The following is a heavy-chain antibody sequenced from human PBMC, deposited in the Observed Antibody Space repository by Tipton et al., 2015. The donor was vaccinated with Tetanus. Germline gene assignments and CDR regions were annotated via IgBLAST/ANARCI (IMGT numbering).Heavy chain of an antibody. Sequence: SLRLSCAASGFTFDTYAMHWVRQPPGKGLEWVSGISWNSGNIGYADSVKGRFTISRDNAKNSLYLQMNSLRGEDTAVYYCAGDSGGWAYYYYGLDVWGQGTTVTVSS. D-gene: IGHD1-26*01. V-gene: IGHV3-9*01. CDR3: AGDSGGWAYYYYGLDV. J-gene: IGHJ6*02. CDR1: GFTFDTYA. CDR2: ISWNSGNI.